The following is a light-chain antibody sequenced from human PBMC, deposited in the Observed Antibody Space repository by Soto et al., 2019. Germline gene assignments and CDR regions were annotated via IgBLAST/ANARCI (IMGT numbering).Light chain of an antibody. CDR2: EVS. CDR1: SSDVGGYNY. V-gene: IGLV2-14*01. J-gene: IGLJ2*01. Sequence: QSVLTKPASVSGSPGQSITISCTGTSSDVGGYNYVSWYQQHPGKAPKLMIYEVSNRPSGVSNRFSGSKSGNTASLTISGLQAEDEADYYCSSYTSSSPHVVFGGGTKLIVL. CDR3: SSYTSSSPHVV.